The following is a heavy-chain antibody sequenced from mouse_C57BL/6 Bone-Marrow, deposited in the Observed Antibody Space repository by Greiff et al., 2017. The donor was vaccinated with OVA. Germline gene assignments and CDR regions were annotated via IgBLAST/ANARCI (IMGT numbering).Heavy chain of an antibody. Sequence: VQLQQPGAELVKPGASVKMSCKASGYTFTSYWITWVKQRPGQGLEWIGDIYPGSGSTNYNEKFKSKATLTVDTSSSTAYMQLSSLAAEDSAVYYCASIWFAYWGQGTLVTVSA. CDR3: ASIWFAY. V-gene: IGHV1-55*01. CDR2: IYPGSGST. CDR1: GYTFTSYW. J-gene: IGHJ3*01.